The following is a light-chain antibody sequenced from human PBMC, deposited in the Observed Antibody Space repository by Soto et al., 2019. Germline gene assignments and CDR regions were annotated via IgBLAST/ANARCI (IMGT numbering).Light chain of an antibody. CDR1: QSISSW. V-gene: IGKV1-5*01. CDR3: QQYNSYSIT. CDR2: DAS. J-gene: IGKJ5*01. Sequence: DIQMTQSPSTLSASVGARVTITCLASQSISSWLAWYQQKPGKAPKLLIYDASSLESGVPSRFSGSGSGTEFTLTISSLQPDDFATYYCQQYNSYSITFGQGTRLEI.